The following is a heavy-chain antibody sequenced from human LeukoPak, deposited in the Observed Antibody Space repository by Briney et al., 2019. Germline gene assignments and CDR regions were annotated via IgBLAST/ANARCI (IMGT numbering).Heavy chain of an antibody. CDR1: GGXY. CDR3: ARCVAAGPPLRYFDL. Sequence: GGXYXSWIRQHPGKGLEWIGYIYYSGSTYYNPSLKSRVTISVDTSKNQFSLKLSSVTAADTAVYYCARCVAAGPPLRYFDLSGRGTLVTVSS. D-gene: IGHD6-13*01. J-gene: IGHJ2*01. V-gene: IGHV4-31*02. CDR2: IYYSGST.